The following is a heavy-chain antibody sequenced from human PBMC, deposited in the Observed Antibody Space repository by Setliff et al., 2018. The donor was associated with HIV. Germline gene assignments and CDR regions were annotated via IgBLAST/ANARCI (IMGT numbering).Heavy chain of an antibody. Sequence: AASVKVSCKASGGSFSRNAISWVRQAPGHGLEWMGGIIPMFGTADYAQKFQGRLTIPADESLTTAYMELSSLTSEDTAVYYCASQGWGTAFDIWGQGTMVTVSS. CDR1: GGSFSRNA. D-gene: IGHD7-27*01. CDR2: IIPMFGTA. V-gene: IGHV1-69*13. J-gene: IGHJ3*02. CDR3: ASQGWGTAFDI.